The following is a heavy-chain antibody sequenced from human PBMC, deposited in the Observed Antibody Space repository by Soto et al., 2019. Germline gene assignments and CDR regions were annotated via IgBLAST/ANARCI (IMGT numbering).Heavy chain of an antibody. CDR2: INHSGST. CDR3: ARGGCSSTSCNAAYYYYYMDV. V-gene: IGHV4-34*01. D-gene: IGHD2-2*01. Sequence: QVQLQQWGAGLLKPSETLSLTCAVYGGSFSGYYWSWIRQPPGKGLEWIGEINHSGSTNYNQSLKSRFTISVDTSKNQFSLKLSSVTAADTAVYYCARGGCSSTSCNAAYYYYYMDVWGKGTTVTVSS. J-gene: IGHJ6*03. CDR1: GGSFSGYY.